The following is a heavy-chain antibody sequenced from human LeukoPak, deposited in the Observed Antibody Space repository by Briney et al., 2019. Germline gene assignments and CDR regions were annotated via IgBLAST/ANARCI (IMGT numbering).Heavy chain of an antibody. J-gene: IGHJ4*02. D-gene: IGHD3-22*01. CDR3: ARGRYYYDSSGQLFDY. CDR1: GFTFSSYG. V-gene: IGHV3-33*01. Sequence: TGGSLRLSCAASGFTFSSYGMHWVRQAPGKGQEWVAVIWYDGSNKYYADSVKGRFTISRDNSKNTLYLQMNSLRAEDTAVYYCARGRYYYDSSGQLFDYWGQGTLVTVSS. CDR2: IWYDGSNK.